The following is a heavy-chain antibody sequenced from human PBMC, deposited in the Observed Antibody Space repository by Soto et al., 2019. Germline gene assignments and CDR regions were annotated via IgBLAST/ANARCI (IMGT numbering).Heavy chain of an antibody. V-gene: IGHV3-23*01. Sequence: GGSLRLSCAASGFTFSVFAMSWVRQAPGKGLEWVSTISEGGGTPFYADSVKGRFTISRDNSQNTLHLQMTTLRAEDTAVYFCAKRNRYYFESWGQGSLVTVSS. J-gene: IGHJ4*02. CDR1: GFTFSVFA. CDR2: ISEGGGTP. CDR3: AKRNRYYFES.